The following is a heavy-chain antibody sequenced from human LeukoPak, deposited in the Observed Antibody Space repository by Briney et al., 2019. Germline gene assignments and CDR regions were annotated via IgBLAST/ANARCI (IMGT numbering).Heavy chain of an antibody. J-gene: IGHJ6*02. CDR2: INQDGSEK. Sequence: GESLRLSCVASGFIFSSFWMTWVRQAPGKGLEWVANINQDGSEKYSVDSVMGRFTISRDNTKNSLYLQMNSLRAEDTAVYYCARDRRNPYQTSPAYYSGLDGWGQGTTVTVS. CDR1: GFIFSSFW. CDR3: ARDRRNPYQTSPAYYSGLDG. D-gene: IGHD1-14*01. V-gene: IGHV3-7*01.